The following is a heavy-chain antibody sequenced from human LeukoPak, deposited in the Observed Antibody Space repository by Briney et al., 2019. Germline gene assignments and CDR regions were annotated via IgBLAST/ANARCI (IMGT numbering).Heavy chain of an antibody. CDR1: GFTFSSYS. V-gene: IGHV3-21*01. J-gene: IGHJ4*02. Sequence: KSGGSLRLSCAASGFTFSSYSMNWVRQAPGKGLEWVSSISSSSRYIYYADSVKGRFTISRDNAKNSLYLQMNSLRAEDTAVYYCARGPTYIAAADQDDYWGQGTLVTVSS. CDR2: ISSSSRYI. CDR3: ARGPTYIAAADQDDY. D-gene: IGHD6-13*01.